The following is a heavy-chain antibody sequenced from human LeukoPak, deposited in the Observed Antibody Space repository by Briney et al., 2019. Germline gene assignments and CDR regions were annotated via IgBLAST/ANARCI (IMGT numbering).Heavy chain of an antibody. D-gene: IGHD1-1*01. J-gene: IGHJ4*02. V-gene: IGHV1-2*02. CDR1: GYTFPANY. CDR3: ARVQVSDDNWGFFDY. Sequence: ASVKFSCKASGYTFPANYMHWVRQAPGQGLEWMGWINPNSGGSNCAQKFQGRVTMTRETSISTAYMELSRLSSDDTAVYYCARVQVSDDNWGFFDYWGQGTLVTVSS. CDR2: INPNSGGS.